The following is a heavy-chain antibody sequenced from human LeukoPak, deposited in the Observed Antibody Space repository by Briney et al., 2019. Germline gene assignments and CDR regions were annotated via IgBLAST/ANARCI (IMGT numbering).Heavy chain of an antibody. CDR2: ISYDAKSN. V-gene: IGHV3-30*03. D-gene: IGHD3-22*01. CDR1: GFTFSSYG. Sequence: PGGSLRLSCATSGFTFSSYGMHWVRQVPGKGLEWVTVISYDAKSNYHVDSVKGRFTISRDNSKNTLYLQMNSLRAEDTAVYYCARETFYYDNTGHYYSAFEDYWGQGTLVTVSS. J-gene: IGHJ4*02. CDR3: ARETFYYDNTGHYYSAFEDY.